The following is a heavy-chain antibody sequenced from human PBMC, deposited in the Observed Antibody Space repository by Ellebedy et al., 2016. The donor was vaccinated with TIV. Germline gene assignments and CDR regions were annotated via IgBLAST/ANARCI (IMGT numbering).Heavy chain of an antibody. J-gene: IGHJ2*01. CDR2: IIPIFGTA. CDR1: GGTFSSYA. D-gene: IGHD3-22*01. Sequence: AASVKVSCKASGGTFSSYAFSWVRQAPGQGLEWMGGIIPIFGTANYAQKFQGRVTITADESTSTAYMELSSLRSEDTAVYYCTSPTYYYDSSGYYVFDLWGRGTLVTVSS. V-gene: IGHV1-69*13. CDR3: TSPTYYYDSSGYYVFDL.